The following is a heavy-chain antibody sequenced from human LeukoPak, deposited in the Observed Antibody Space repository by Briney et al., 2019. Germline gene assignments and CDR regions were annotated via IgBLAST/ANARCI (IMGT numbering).Heavy chain of an antibody. CDR1: GYTFSDYG. D-gene: IGHD1-1*01. CDR2: ISVYNGNT. Sequence: ASVKVSCKASGYTFSDYGITWVRQAPGQGLEWMGWISVYNGNTNYAQKLQGRVTMTTDISTSTAYMELRSLTSDDTAVYYCARDSVKLAISEGFDYWGQGTLVTVSS. CDR3: ARDSVKLAISEGFDY. J-gene: IGHJ4*02. V-gene: IGHV1-18*01.